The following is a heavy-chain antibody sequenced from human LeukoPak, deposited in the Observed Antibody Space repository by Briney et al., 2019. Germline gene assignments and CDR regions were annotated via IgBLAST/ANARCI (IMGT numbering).Heavy chain of an antibody. V-gene: IGHV1-2*02. Sequence: GASVKVSCKASGYTFTGYYMHWVRQAPGQGLEWMGWINPNSGGTNYAQKFQGRVTMTRDTSITTAYMELSSLTSDDTAVYFCARAYVLGGEKYGSPDYWGQGTLVTVSS. D-gene: IGHD3-10*01. J-gene: IGHJ4*02. CDR2: INPNSGGT. CDR3: ARAYVLGGEKYGSPDY. CDR1: GYTFTGYY.